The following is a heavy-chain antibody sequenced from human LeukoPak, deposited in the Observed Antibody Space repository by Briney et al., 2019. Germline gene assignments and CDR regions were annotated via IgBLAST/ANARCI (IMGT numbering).Heavy chain of an antibody. CDR1: NGSINSYY. CDR3: ARRDTAIYDSFDI. CDR2: IYSGGST. Sequence: SETLSLTCTVSNGSINSYYWSWIRQPPGKGLEWIGYIYSGGSTNYNPSLKSRVSISVDTSKSQFSLKLTSVTAADTAVCYCARRDTAIYDSFDIWGQGAMVTVSS. V-gene: IGHV4-59*01. D-gene: IGHD5-18*01. J-gene: IGHJ3*02.